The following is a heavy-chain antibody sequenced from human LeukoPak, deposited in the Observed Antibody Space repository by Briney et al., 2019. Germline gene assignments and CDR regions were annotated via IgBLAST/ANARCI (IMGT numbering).Heavy chain of an antibody. J-gene: IGHJ5*02. CDR1: GYTFTSYD. V-gene: IGHV1-8*01. CDR3: TRGRPEFTNWFDP. CDR2: MNPNSGNT. Sequence: ASVKVSCKASGYTFTSYDINWVRQATGQGLEWMGWMNPNSGNTGYAQKFQGRVTMTRNTSISTAYMELSSLRSEDTAVYYCTRGRPEFTNWFDPWGQGTLVTVSS. D-gene: IGHD2-2*01.